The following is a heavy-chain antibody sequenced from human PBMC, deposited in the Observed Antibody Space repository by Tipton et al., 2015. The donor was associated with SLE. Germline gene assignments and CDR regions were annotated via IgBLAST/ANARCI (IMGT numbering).Heavy chain of an antibody. V-gene: IGHV4-4*07. CDR1: GVPISSYY. CDR2: VSISGNT. J-gene: IGHJ3*01. D-gene: IGHD5-24*01. CDR3: AREALYLSTIPDAFHF. Sequence: TLSLTCTVSGVPISSYYWSWIRQPAGKGLEWIGRVSISGNTNYNPSLKSRVTMSLDTSKNQLSLELTSVTAADTAVYYCAREALYLSTIPDAFHFWGQGTSVTVSS.